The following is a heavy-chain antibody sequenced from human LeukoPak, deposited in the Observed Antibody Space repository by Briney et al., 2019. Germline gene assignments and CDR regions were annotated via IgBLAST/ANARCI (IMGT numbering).Heavy chain of an antibody. CDR2: IYHSGST. CDR3: ARAGGSSDY. D-gene: IGHD2-15*01. V-gene: IGHV4-4*02. J-gene: IGHJ4*02. Sequence: SDTLSLTCGLSGGSISSSNWWTWVRQPPGKGLEWIGEIYHSGSTNYNPSLKSRVTISVDKPKNQFSLKLSSVTAADTAIYYCARAGGSSDYWGQGTLVTVSS. CDR1: GGSISSSNW.